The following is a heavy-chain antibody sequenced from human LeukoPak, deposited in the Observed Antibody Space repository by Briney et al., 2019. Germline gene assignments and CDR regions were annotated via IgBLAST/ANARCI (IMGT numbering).Heavy chain of an antibody. Sequence: SETLSLTCIVSGYSITSGYYWGWIRQPPGKGLEWIGSIYHSGDTYYNPSLKSRVTISVDTSKNQFSLKLSSVTAAGTAVYYCARDHTDFNYDFWSGYYFGGQGTLVTVSS. D-gene: IGHD3-3*01. J-gene: IGHJ4*02. V-gene: IGHV4-38-2*02. CDR2: IYHSGDT. CDR1: GYSITSGYY. CDR3: ARDHTDFNYDFWSGYYF.